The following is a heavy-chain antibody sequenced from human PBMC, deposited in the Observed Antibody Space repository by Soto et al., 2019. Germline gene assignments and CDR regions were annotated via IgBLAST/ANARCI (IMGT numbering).Heavy chain of an antibody. D-gene: IGHD3-9*01. Sequence: GGSLRLSCVASGFTFSSYSMVWVRQAPGKGLEWISYIFVTGTPIYYAESVKGRFTVSRDNTQNSLFLLMNSLRAEDTAIYYCARDADWAFGYWGQGTLVTSPQ. CDR2: IFVTGTPI. V-gene: IGHV3-48*03. CDR3: ARDADWAFGY. CDR1: GFTFSSYS. J-gene: IGHJ4*02.